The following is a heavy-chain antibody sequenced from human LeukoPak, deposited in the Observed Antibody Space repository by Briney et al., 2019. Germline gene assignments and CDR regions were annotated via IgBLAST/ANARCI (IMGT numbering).Heavy chain of an antibody. CDR2: MNPNSGNT. J-gene: IGHJ4*02. CDR3: AREGLDY. Sequence: HRASVRVSCKASGYTFTSYDINWVRQAPGQGLEWMGFMNPNSGNTVYAQKFQGRVTITVNTSISAAYMELNSLRFEDTAVYYCAREGLDYWGQGTMVTVSS. V-gene: IGHV1-8*01. CDR1: GYTFTSYD.